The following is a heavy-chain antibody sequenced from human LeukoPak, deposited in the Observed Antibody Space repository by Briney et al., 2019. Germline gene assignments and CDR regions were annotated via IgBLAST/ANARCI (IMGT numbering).Heavy chain of an antibody. Sequence: GSLRLSCAASGFTFSSYGMHWVRQAPGKGLEWLGFIYHSGSTTYNPSLRSRVTISLDTSKNQISLNLSSVTAADTAVYYCARRPDDAFDIWGQGTMVTVSS. CDR1: GFTFSSYG. V-gene: IGHV4-59*08. CDR3: ARRPDDAFDI. J-gene: IGHJ3*02. CDR2: IYHSGST.